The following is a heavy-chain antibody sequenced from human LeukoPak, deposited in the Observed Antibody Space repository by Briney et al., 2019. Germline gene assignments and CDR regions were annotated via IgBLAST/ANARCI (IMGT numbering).Heavy chain of an antibody. J-gene: IGHJ4*02. D-gene: IGHD6-19*01. CDR3: ARCPAGYSSGWYGE. CDR2: INPNSGGT. Sequence: GASVKVSCKASGYTFTGYYMHWVRQAPGQGLEWMGWINPNSGGTNYAQKFQGRVTMTRDTSISTAYMELSRLRSDDTAVYYCARCPAGYSSGWYGEWGQGTLVTVSS. CDR1: GYTFTGYY. V-gene: IGHV1-2*02.